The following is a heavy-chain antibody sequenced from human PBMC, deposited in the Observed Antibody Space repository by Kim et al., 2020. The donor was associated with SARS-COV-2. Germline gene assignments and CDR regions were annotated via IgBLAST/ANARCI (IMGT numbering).Heavy chain of an antibody. V-gene: IGHV3-21*01. CDR3: ARGREDIVVVPAAIFSRWGLDYFDY. J-gene: IGHJ4*02. Sequence: GGSLRLSCAASGFTFSSYSMNWVRQAPGKGLEWVSSISSSSSYIYYADSVKGRFTISRDNAKNSLYLQMNSLRAEDTAVYYCARGREDIVVVPAAIFSRWGLDYFDYWGQGTLVTVSS. CDR1: GFTFSSYS. D-gene: IGHD2-2*01. CDR2: ISSSSSYI.